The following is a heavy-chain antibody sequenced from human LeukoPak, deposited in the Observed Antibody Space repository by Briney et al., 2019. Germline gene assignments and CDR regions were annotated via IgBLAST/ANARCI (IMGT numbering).Heavy chain of an antibody. V-gene: IGHV3-21*01. CDR2: ITSRSNYI. D-gene: IGHD1-14*01. CDR3: ARGRTEPNYFDY. CDR1: GFTFNNFA. J-gene: IGHJ4*02. Sequence: GGSLTLSCVASGFTFNNFAMSWVRQAPGKGLEWVSSITSRSNYIYYADSVKGRFTISRDNAKNSLYLQMNSLRAEDTAVYYCARGRTEPNYFDYWGQGTLVTISS.